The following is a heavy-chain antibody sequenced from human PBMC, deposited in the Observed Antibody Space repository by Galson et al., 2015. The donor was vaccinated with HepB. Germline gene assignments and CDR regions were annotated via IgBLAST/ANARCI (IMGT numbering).Heavy chain of an antibody. V-gene: IGHV1-69*02. CDR3: ARSLRRVERRQYGMDV. CDR2: IIPILGIA. CDR1: GGTFSSYT. J-gene: IGHJ6*02. Sequence: SVKASCKASGGTFSSYTISWVRQAPGQGLEWMGRIIPILGIANYAQKFQGRVTITADKSTSTAYMELSSLRSEDTAVYYCARSLRRVERRQYGMDVWGQGTTVTVSS. D-gene: IGHD1-1*01.